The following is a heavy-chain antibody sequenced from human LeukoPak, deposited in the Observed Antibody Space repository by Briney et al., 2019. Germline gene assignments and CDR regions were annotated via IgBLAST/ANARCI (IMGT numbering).Heavy chain of an antibody. CDR3: ARENYDSDYYYYGMDV. Sequence: SETLSLTCTVSGGSISSYYWSRIRQPPGKGREWIGFISYSGSANYSHSLKSRVTISVDTSRNQFSLRLRPVTAADTAVYYCARENYDSDYYYYGMDVWGQGTTVTVSS. CDR2: ISYSGSA. V-gene: IGHV4-59*01. D-gene: IGHD3-10*01. CDR1: GGSISSYY. J-gene: IGHJ6*02.